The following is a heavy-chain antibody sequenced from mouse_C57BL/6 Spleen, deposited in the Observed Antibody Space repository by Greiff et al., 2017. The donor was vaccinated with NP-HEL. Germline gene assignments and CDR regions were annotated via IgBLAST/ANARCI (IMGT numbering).Heavy chain of an antibody. V-gene: IGHV1-82*01. Sequence: VQLQQSGPELVKPGASVKISCKASGYAFSSSWMNWVKQRPGKGLEWIGRIYPGDGDTNYNGKFKGKATLTADKSSSTAYMQLSSLTSEDSAVYFCARREYDGSSHWYFDVWGTGTTVTVSS. D-gene: IGHD1-1*01. J-gene: IGHJ1*03. CDR3: ARREYDGSSHWYFDV. CDR1: GYAFSSSW. CDR2: IYPGDGDT.